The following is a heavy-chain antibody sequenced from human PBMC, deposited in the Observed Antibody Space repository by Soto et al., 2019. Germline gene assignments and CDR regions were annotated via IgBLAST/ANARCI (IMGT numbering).Heavy chain of an antibody. V-gene: IGHV3-53*01. CDR1: GFTVSSNY. Sequence: GGSLRLSCAASGFTVSSNYMSWVRQAPGKGLEWVSVIYSGGSTYYADSVKGRFTISRDNSKNTLYLQMNSLRAEDTAVYYCEREGYYDSSGYTFDYWGPGTLVTVYS. CDR2: IYSGGST. D-gene: IGHD3-22*01. CDR3: EREGYYDSSGYTFDY. J-gene: IGHJ4*02.